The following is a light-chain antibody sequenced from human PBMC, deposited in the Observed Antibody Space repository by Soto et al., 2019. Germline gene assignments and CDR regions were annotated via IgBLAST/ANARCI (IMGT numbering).Light chain of an antibody. CDR3: QQYGSSPPWYT. Sequence: EIVLTQSPGTLSLSPGERATLSCRASQSVSSSYLAWYQQKPGQAPRLLIYGASSRATGIPERFSGSGSGTDFTLTISRLEPEDFAVYYCQQYGSSPPWYTFGQGTKLEIK. CDR2: GAS. V-gene: IGKV3-20*01. CDR1: QSVSSSY. J-gene: IGKJ2*01.